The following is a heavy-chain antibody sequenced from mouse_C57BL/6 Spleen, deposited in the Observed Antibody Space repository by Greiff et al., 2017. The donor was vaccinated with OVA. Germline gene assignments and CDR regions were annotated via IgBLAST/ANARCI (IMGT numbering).Heavy chain of an antibody. Sequence: EVQLQQSGPVLVKPGASVKMSCKASGYTFTDYYMNWVKQSHGKSLEWIGVINPYNGGTSYNQKFKGKATLTVDKSSSTAYMELNSLTSEDAAFYYCAGGYDWYFDVWGTGTTVTVSS. CDR3: AGGYDWYFDV. D-gene: IGHD2-2*01. CDR1: GYTFTDYY. CDR2: INPYNGGT. J-gene: IGHJ1*03. V-gene: IGHV1-19*01.